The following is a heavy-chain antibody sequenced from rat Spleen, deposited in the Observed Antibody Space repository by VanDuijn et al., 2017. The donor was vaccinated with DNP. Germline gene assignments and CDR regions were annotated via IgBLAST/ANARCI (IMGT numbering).Heavy chain of an antibody. V-gene: IGHV5-25*01. Sequence: EVQLVESGGGLVQPGGSMKLSCEASGFIFSNYYMGWVRQAPTKGLEWVASISTGRGTTYYRDSVKDRLTISRDNAKSTLYLQMDSLRSEDTATYYCARAVAFDYWGQGVMVTVSS. CDR1: GFIFSNYY. J-gene: IGHJ2*01. CDR3: ARAVAFDY. CDR2: ISTGRGTT. D-gene: IGHD1-3*01.